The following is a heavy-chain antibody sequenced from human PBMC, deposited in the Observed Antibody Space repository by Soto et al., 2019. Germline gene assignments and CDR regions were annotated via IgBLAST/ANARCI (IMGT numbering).Heavy chain of an antibody. V-gene: IGHV4-34*01. D-gene: IGHD4-17*01. CDR3: ARGRGGDYGDPPFDY. CDR1: GGSFSGYY. Sequence: QVQLQQWGAGLLKPSETLSLTCAVYGGSFSGYYWSWIRQPPGKGREWIGEINHSGSTNYNPSLKSRVTISVDTSKNQFSLQLSSVTAADTAVYYCARGRGGDYGDPPFDYWGQGTLVTVSS. CDR2: INHSGST. J-gene: IGHJ4*02.